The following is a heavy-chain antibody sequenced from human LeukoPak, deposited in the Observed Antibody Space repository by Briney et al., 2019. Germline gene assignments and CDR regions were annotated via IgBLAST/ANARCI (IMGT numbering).Heavy chain of an antibody. J-gene: IGHJ6*02. CDR1: GFTVSSNY. V-gene: IGHV3-66*01. Sequence: GGSLRLSCAASGFTVSSNYMSWVRQAPGKGLEWVSVIYIGGSTYYADSVKGRFTISRDNSKNTLYLQMNSLRAEDTAVYYCARDLRYFDWLLSHYYYYYGMDVWGQGTTVTVSS. CDR2: IYIGGST. CDR3: ARDLRYFDWLLSHYYYYYGMDV. D-gene: IGHD3-9*01.